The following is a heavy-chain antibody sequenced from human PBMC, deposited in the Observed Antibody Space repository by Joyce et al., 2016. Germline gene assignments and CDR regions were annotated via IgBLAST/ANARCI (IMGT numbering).Heavy chain of an antibody. V-gene: IGHV3-74*01. CDR2: IKTDGSST. CDR1: GFSFSGYW. J-gene: IGHJ5*02. CDR3: VRGISARPGGPNWFDP. D-gene: IGHD6-6*01. Sequence: EVQLVESGGGLVQPGGSLRLSCAASGFSFSGYWIHWVRQAPGKGLVWVSRIKTDGSSTRFADSVKGRFTISRDNAKNTLYLQRNSLRAEDTAVYYCVRGISARPGGPNWFDPWGQGTLVTVSS.